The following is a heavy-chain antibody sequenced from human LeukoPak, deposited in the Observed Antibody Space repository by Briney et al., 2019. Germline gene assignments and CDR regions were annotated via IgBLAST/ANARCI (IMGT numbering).Heavy chain of an antibody. CDR1: GGSISSYY. V-gene: IGHV4-59*01. Sequence: SETLSLTCTVSGGSISSYYWSWIRQPPGKGLEWIGYIYYSGSTNYNPSLKGRVTISVDTSKNQFSLKLISVTAADTAVYYCARVSGYDWESFYDYWGQGTLVTVSS. CDR3: ARVSGYDWESFYDY. CDR2: IYYSGST. D-gene: IGHD5-12*01. J-gene: IGHJ4*02.